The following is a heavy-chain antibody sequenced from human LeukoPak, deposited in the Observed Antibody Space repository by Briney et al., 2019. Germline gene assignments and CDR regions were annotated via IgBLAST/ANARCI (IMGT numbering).Heavy chain of an antibody. V-gene: IGHV1-46*01. CDR2: INPSGGST. CDR3: ARVSTVTSLRPHLLH. D-gene: IGHD4-17*01. J-gene: IGHJ4*02. Sequence: ASVKVSCKASGYTFTSYYMHWVRQAPGQGLEWMGIINPSGGSTRYAQKFQGRVTMTRDTSTSTVYMELSSLRSEDMAVYYCARVSTVTSLRPHLLHWGQGTLVTVSS. CDR1: GYTFTSYY.